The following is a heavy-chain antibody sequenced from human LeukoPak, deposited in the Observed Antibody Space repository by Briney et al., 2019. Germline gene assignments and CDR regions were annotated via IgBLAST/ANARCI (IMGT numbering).Heavy chain of an antibody. D-gene: IGHD1-1*01. Sequence: GRSLRLSCAASGFTFSSYSMEWVRQAPGKGLEWVSHISSSRSTIYYADSVKGRFTISRDNAKNSLYLQMNSLRAEDTAVYYCARVLLERPGIDSFDIWGQGTTVTVSS. CDR2: ISSSRSTI. J-gene: IGHJ3*02. CDR1: GFTFSSYS. V-gene: IGHV3-48*01. CDR3: ARVLLERPGIDSFDI.